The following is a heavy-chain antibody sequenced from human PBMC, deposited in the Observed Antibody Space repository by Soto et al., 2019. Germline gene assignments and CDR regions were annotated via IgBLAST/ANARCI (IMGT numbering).Heavy chain of an antibody. J-gene: IGHJ3*02. CDR2: ISGSGGST. CDR1: GFTFSSYA. D-gene: IGHD6-19*01. V-gene: IGHV3-23*01. CDR3: AKDLSSSGWYVDAFDI. Sequence: GGSLRLSCAASGFTFSSYAMSWVRQAPGKGLEWVSAISGSGGSTYYADSVKGRFTISRDNSKNTLYLQMNSLRAEDTAVYYCAKDLSSSGWYVDAFDIWGQGTMVTVSS.